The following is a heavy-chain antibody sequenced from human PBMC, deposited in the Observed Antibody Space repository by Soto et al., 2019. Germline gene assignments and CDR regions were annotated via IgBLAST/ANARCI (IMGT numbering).Heavy chain of an antibody. CDR1: GFTFSSYS. Sequence: EVQLVECGGGLVKPGASLRHSCAASGFTFSSYSMNWVRQAPGKGLEWVSSISSRSSYIYYADSVKGRFTISRDNAKNSLYLQMNSLRAEDTAVYYCARDTYYYGSGSYSPWAQGTLVTVSS. J-gene: IGHJ5*02. D-gene: IGHD3-10*01. CDR3: ARDTYYYGSGSYSP. V-gene: IGHV3-21*01. CDR2: ISSRSSYI.